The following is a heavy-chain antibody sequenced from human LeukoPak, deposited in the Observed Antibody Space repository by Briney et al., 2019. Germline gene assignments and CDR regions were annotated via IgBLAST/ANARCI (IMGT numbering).Heavy chain of an antibody. CDR2: INARGDT. Sequence: SETLSLTCAVYGWSFNDCYWNWVRQSPGEGVEWIGDINARGDTNYNPSLKSRVTISVDSSKNQFSLTLTSMIAADTAIYYCARGQVPAARGYNWFDPWGQGTLVTVSS. J-gene: IGHJ5*02. D-gene: IGHD2-2*01. CDR3: ARGQVPAARGYNWFDP. CDR1: GWSFNDCY. V-gene: IGHV4-34*01.